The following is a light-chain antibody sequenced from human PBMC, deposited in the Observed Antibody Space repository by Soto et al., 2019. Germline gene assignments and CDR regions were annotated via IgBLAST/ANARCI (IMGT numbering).Light chain of an antibody. V-gene: IGKV3-20*01. CDR1: QSVSSSY. CDR3: QQYDSSSTWT. CDR2: GAS. J-gene: IGKJ1*01. Sequence: EIVLTQSPGTLSLSPGERATLSCRASQSVSSSYLAWYQQKPGQAPRLLIYGASSRATGIPDRFSGSGSGTDFTLTISRLEPEDFAVYYCQQYDSSSTWTFGQGTRWIS.